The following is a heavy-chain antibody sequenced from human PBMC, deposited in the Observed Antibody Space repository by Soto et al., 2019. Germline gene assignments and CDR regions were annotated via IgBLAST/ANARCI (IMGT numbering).Heavy chain of an antibody. CDR3: ASACGYDLSIDY. J-gene: IGHJ4*02. Sequence: QVQLQESGPGLVKPSETLSLTCTVSGGSISRYYWSWIRQPPGKGLEWIGYVYYRGSSNYNPSLKSRVTISVDTSKNQFSLKLSSVTAADTALYYCASACGYDLSIDYWGQGTLVTVSS. D-gene: IGHD5-12*01. V-gene: IGHV4-59*08. CDR1: GGSISRYY. CDR2: VYYRGSS.